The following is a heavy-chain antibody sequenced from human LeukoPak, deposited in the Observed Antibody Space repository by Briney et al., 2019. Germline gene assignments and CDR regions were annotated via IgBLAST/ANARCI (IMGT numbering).Heavy chain of an antibody. J-gene: IGHJ4*02. CDR1: GYTFTSYG. Sequence: ASATVSCTASGYTFTSYGISWVRQAPGQGLEWMGWISAYNGNTNYAQKLQGRVTMTTDTSTSTAYMELRSLRSDDTAVYYCARVSGSYGFDYWGQGTLVTVSS. V-gene: IGHV1-18*01. CDR2: ISAYNGNT. CDR3: ARVSGSYGFDY. D-gene: IGHD1-26*01.